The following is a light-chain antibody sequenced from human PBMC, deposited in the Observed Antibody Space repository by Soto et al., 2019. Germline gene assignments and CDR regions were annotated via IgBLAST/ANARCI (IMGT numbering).Light chain of an antibody. V-gene: IGKV3-20*01. CDR3: AQYGSSVT. CDR2: DAS. J-gene: IGKJ4*01. Sequence: DIVLTQSPGTLSLSPGERATLSCRASQSVRSRYVAWYQQKAGQAPRLLIYDASRRATAIPDRFSGSGSGTDFTLTISRLEPDELAVYDCAQYGSSVTFGGGPKVEIK. CDR1: QSVRSRY.